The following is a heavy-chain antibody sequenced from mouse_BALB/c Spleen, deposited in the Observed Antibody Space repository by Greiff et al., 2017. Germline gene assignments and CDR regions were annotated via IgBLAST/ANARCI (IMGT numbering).Heavy chain of an antibody. CDR2: IFPGSGNT. V-gene: IGHV1-66*01. Sequence: QVQLQQSGPELVKPGASVKISCKASGYSFTSYYIHWVKQRPGQGLEWIGWIFPGSGNTKYNEKFKGKATLTADTSSSTAYMQLSSLTSEDSAVYFCARRELFWDAMDYWGQGTSVTVSS. CDR3: ARRELFWDAMDY. CDR1: GYSFTSYY. J-gene: IGHJ4*01. D-gene: IGHD1-1*02.